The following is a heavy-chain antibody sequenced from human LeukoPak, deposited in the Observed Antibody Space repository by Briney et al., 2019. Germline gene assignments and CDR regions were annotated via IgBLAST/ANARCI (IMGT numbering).Heavy chain of an antibody. CDR2: INPNSGGT. V-gene: IGHV1-2*06. J-gene: IGHJ4*02. Sequence: ASVKVSCKASGYTFTGYYMHWVRQAPGQGLEWMGRINPNSGGTNYAQKFQGRVTMTRDTSISTAYMELSRLRSDDTAVYYCASAGNDYGTPGDYWGQGTLITVSS. D-gene: IGHD4-17*01. CDR1: GYTFTGYY. CDR3: ASAGNDYGTPGDY.